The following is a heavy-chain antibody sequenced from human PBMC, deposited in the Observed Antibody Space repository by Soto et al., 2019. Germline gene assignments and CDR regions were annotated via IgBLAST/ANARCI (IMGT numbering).Heavy chain of an antibody. Sequence: GGSLRLSCSASGFTFSIYAMHWVRQAPGKGLEYVSSISTNGGSTHYADSVKGRFTISRDNSKNTQYLKMSSLRADNTAEYNCVKGEYYYDSSGYYPFDYWGQGTLVTVSS. D-gene: IGHD3-22*01. CDR2: ISTNGGST. CDR3: VKGEYYYDSSGYYPFDY. V-gene: IGHV3-64D*06. CDR1: GFTFSIYA. J-gene: IGHJ4*02.